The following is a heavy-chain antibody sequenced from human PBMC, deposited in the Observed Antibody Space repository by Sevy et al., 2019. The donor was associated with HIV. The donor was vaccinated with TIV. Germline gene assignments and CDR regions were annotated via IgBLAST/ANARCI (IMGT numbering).Heavy chain of an antibody. CDR1: GYTFTSYG. J-gene: IGHJ5*02. CDR2: ISAYNGNT. V-gene: IGHV1-18*01. CDR3: ARESGYSSGWQHYNWFDP. Sequence: ASVKVSCKASGYTFTSYGISWVRQAPGQGLEWMGWISAYNGNTNYAQKLQGRVTMTTDTSTGTAYMELRSLRSDDTAVYYCARESGYSSGWQHYNWFDPWGQGTLVTVSS. D-gene: IGHD6-19*01.